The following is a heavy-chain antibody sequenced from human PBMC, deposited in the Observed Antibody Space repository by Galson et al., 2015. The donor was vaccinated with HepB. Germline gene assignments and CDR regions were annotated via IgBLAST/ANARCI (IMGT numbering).Heavy chain of an antibody. CDR3: ARCYRGSGSVMFDP. D-gene: IGHD3-10*01. J-gene: IGHJ5*02. V-gene: IGHV6-1*01. CDR1: GDSVSSNSAA. Sequence: CAISGDSVSSNSAAWNWIRQSPSRGLEWLGRTYYRSKWYNDYAVSVKSRITINPDTSKNQFSLQLNSVTPEDTAVYYCARCYRGSGSVMFDPWGQGTLVTVSS. CDR2: TYYRSKWYN.